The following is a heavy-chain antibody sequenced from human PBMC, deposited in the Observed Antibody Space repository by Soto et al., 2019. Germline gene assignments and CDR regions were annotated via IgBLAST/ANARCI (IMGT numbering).Heavy chain of an antibody. J-gene: IGHJ4*02. CDR2: ISAYNGNT. CDR1: GYTFTSYG. D-gene: IGHD3-10*01. CDR3: ARGRRAYYYGSGAPDLFDY. Sequence: ASVKVSCKASGYTFTSYGISWVRQAPGQGLEWMGWISAYNGNTNYAQKLQGRVTMTTDTSTSTAYMELGSLRSDDTAVYYCARGRRAYYYGSGAPDLFDYWGQGTLVTVSS. V-gene: IGHV1-18*01.